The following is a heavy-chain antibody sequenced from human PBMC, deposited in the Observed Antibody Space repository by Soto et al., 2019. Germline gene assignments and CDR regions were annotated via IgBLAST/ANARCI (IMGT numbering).Heavy chain of an antibody. J-gene: IGHJ6*02. V-gene: IGHV3-33*08. Sequence: GGSLRLSCAASGFTFSSSAMSWVRQAPGKGLEWVAVIWYDGSNKYYADSVKGRFTISRDNSKNTLYLQMNSLRAEDTAVYYCASGGTYYYYYGMDVWGQGTTVTAP. CDR3: ASGGTYYYYYGMDV. CDR2: IWYDGSNK. D-gene: IGHD1-26*01. CDR1: GFTFSSSA.